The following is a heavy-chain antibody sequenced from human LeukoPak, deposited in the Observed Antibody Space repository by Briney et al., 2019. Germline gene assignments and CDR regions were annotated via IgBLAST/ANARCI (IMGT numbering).Heavy chain of an antibody. CDR3: TRRPYSSSWYYFDY. J-gene: IGHJ4*02. Sequence: PGGSLRLSCTVSGFTFSDYYMSWVRQAPGKGLEWVSYISSSGSMLHYADSVEGRFTISRDNAKNSLYLQMSSLRVEDTAVYYCTRRPYSSSWYYFDYWGQGTLVTVSS. D-gene: IGHD6-13*01. CDR2: ISSSGSML. CDR1: GFTFSDYY. V-gene: IGHV3-11*04.